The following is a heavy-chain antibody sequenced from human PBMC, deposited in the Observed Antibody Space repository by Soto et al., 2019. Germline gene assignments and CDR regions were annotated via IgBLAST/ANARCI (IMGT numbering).Heavy chain of an antibody. CDR1: GGSISSYY. CDR3: ARLGGYYQALAS. CDR2: IYYNGST. J-gene: IGHJ5*02. V-gene: IGHV4-59*08. D-gene: IGHD3-22*01. Sequence: SETLSLTCTVSGGSISSYYWSWIRQPPGKRLEWIGYIYYNGSTNYSPSLKSRVTISVNTSKNEVSLKLTSVTAADTAVYYCARLGGYYQALASWGQGTLVTVSS.